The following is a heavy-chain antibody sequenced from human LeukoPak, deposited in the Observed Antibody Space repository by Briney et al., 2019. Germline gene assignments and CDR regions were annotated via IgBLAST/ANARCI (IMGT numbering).Heavy chain of an antibody. Sequence: PGGSPRLSCAASGFTFSSYGMDWVRQAPGKGLEWVAVISYDGSNKFYADSVKGRFTISRDNSKNTLYLQMNSLRAEDTAVYYCWGHENAYWGQGTLVTVSS. V-gene: IGHV3-30*03. CDR3: WGHENAY. J-gene: IGHJ4*02. CDR2: ISYDGSNK. D-gene: IGHD3-16*01. CDR1: GFTFSSYG.